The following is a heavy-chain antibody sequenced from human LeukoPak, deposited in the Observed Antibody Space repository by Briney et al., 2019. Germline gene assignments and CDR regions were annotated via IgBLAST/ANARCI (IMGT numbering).Heavy chain of an antibody. D-gene: IGHD5-18*01. V-gene: IGHV3-7*01. J-gene: IGHJ4*02. Sequence: GGSLRLSCSASAFTFSSYWRTWLRQVPGKGLEWVANINQDGSEKNYVDSVKGRFTTSRDNAKNSLYLQMNSLRAEDTAVYYCARDSRDTAMVPFGYFDYWGQGTLVTVSS. CDR1: AFTFSSYW. CDR2: INQDGSEK. CDR3: ARDSRDTAMVPFGYFDY.